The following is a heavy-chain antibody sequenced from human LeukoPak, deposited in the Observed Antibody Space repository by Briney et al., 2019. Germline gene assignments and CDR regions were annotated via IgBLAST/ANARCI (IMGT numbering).Heavy chain of an antibody. CDR2: IDPSSTYI. J-gene: IGHJ1*01. V-gene: IGHV3-21*01. D-gene: IGHD3-3*01. CDR1: GFTFRSYS. Sequence: GGSLRLSCAASGFTFRSYSMNWVRQAPGKGLEWVSAIDPSSTYIYYADSVKGRFTISRDNAKNSLYLQMNSLRAEDTAVYYCAKDGITIFGVAPEYFQHWGQGXLXTVSS. CDR3: AKDGITIFGVAPEYFQH.